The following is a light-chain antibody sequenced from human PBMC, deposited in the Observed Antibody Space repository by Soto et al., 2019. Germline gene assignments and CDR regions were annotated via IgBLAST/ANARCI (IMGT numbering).Light chain of an antibody. CDR3: QQRSNWPRFT. V-gene: IGKV3-11*01. CDR1: QSVSSY. Sequence: EIVLTQSPATLSLSPEERATLSCRASQSVSSYLAWYQQKPGQAPRLLIYDAFNRATGIPARFSGSGSGTDFTLTISSLEPEDFAVYYCQQRSNWPRFTFGPGTKVDIK. J-gene: IGKJ3*01. CDR2: DAF.